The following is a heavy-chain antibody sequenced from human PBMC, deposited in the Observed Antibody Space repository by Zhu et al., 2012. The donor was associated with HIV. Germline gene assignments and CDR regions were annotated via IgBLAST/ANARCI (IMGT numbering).Heavy chain of an antibody. CDR1: GYSISSGYY. Sequence: QVQLQESGPGLVKPSETLSLTCAVSGYSISSGYYWGWIRQPPGKGLEWIGSIYHSGSTYYNPSLKSRVTISVDTSKNQFSLKLSSVTAADTAVYYCARVQRVAAAHFDYWGQRTLVTVSS. CDR3: ARVQRVAAAHFDY. D-gene: IGHD2-15*01. CDR2: IYHSGST. V-gene: IGHV4-38-2*01. J-gene: IGHJ4*02.